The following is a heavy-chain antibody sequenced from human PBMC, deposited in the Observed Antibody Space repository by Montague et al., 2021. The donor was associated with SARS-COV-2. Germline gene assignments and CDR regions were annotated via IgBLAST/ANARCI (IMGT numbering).Heavy chain of an antibody. CDR2: ICYSGSS. J-gene: IGHJ4*02. D-gene: IGHD1-26*01. CDR3: ASQSGSYYNYFDL. Sequence: TLSLTCSVSGGSISSANYYWSWIRQHPGKGLEFIGYICYSGSSFYNPSLKSRLTISVDTSKNRFSLRLSSVTAADTAIYFCASQSGSYYNYFDLWGQGTLVTVSS. V-gene: IGHV4-31*03. CDR1: GGSISSANYY.